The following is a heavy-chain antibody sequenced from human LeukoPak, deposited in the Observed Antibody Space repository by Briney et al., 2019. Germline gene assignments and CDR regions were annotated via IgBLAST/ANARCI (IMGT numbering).Heavy chain of an antibody. CDR3: AKSNRYCDSASCYEAFDI. CDR1: GASLSIYS. V-gene: IGHV4-59*01. CDR2: IYYSGSP. Sequence: SETLSLTCTVSGASLSIYSWSCLRQPPGQGLEWIGYIYYSGSPNYNPSLKSRVTMSVDASKNQFSLKVSSVTAADTAVYYCAKSNRYCDSASCYEAFDIWGQGTMVTVSS. J-gene: IGHJ3*02. D-gene: IGHD2-2*01.